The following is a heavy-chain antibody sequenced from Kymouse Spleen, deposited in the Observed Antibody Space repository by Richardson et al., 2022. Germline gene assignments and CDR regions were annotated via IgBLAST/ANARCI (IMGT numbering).Heavy chain of an antibody. J-gene: IGHJ2*01. Sequence: QVQLQESGPGLVKPSGTLSLTCAVSGGSISSSNWWSWVRQPPGKGLEWIGEIYHSGSTNYNPSLKSRVTISVDKSKNQFSLKLSSVTAADTAVYYCARAPGIAVAGTGWYFDLWGRGTLVTVSS. V-gene: IGHV4-4*02. D-gene: IGHD6-19*01. CDR3: ARAPGIAVAGTGWYFDL. CDR2: IYHSGST. CDR1: GGSISSSNW.